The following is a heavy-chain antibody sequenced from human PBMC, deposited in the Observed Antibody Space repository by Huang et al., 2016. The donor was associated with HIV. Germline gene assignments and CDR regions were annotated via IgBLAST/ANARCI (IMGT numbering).Heavy chain of an antibody. CDR3: ARDRGQQLSPFDS. D-gene: IGHD6-13*01. CDR2: ISPSSSFI. V-gene: IGHV3-21*01. J-gene: IGHJ4*02. CDR1: GFSLDSYN. Sequence: EVQLVESGGGLVKPGGSLRLSCAASGFSLDSYNMYWVRQTPGKGLQWFSSISPSSSFIDDADSVKGRFSISRDNAKNSLYLQMNNLRGEDTAVYYCARDRGQQLSPFDSWGQGTLVTVSS.